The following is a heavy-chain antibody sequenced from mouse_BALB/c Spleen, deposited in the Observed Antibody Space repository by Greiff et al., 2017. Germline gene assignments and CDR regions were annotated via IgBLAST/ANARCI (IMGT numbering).Heavy chain of an antibody. CDR1: GFTFTDYY. V-gene: IGHV7-3*02. D-gene: IGHD1-2*01. J-gene: IGHJ3*01. CDR2: IRNKANGYTT. CDR3: AREYYGSH. Sequence: EVQRVESGGGLVQPGGSLRLSCATSGFTFTDYYMSWVRQPPGKALEWLGFIRNKANGYTTEYSASVKGRFTISRDNSQSILYLQMNTLRAEDSATCYCAREYYGSHWGQGTLVTVSA.